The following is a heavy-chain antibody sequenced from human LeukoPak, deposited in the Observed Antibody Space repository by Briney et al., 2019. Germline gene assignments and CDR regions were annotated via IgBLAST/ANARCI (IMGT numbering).Heavy chain of an antibody. J-gene: IGHJ4*02. CDR3: ARDLYDYVWGSYRRTLNHFDY. V-gene: IGHV4-39*07. Sequence: TSETLSLTCTVSGGSISSSSYYWGWIRQPPGKGLEWIGSIYYSGSTYYNPSLKSRVTISVDTSKNQFSLKLSSVTAADTAVYYCARDLYDYVWGSYRRTLNHFDYWGEGTLVTVSS. CDR1: GGSISSSSYY. CDR2: IYYSGST. D-gene: IGHD3-16*02.